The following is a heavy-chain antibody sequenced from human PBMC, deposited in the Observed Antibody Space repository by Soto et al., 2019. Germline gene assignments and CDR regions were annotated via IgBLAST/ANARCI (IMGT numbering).Heavy chain of an antibody. Sequence: QVQLVQSGAVMKKPGSSVKVSCQSSGGTFNTHAMNWVRQAPGQGPEWMGDISPMFGAANYAPKFQGRVTITADESTGTSYMQLSSLTSEDTALYFCAREVQVHTPAFVYWGQGTLVTVSS. J-gene: IGHJ4*02. CDR1: GGTFNTHA. CDR3: AREVQVHTPAFVY. CDR2: ISPMFGAA. V-gene: IGHV1-69*19. D-gene: IGHD3-10*01.